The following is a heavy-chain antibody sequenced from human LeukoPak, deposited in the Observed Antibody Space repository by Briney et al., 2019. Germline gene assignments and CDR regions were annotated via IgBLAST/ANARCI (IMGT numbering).Heavy chain of an antibody. Sequence: SETLSLTCTVSGGSISSSNYYWVWIRQPPGKGLEWIGSIYYSGSTYYNPSLKSRVTMSVDTSKKQFPLKLTSVTAADTAVYYCARVGIGSGSYYRYYYYMDVWGKGTTVTVSS. V-gene: IGHV4-39*06. CDR2: IYYSGST. CDR1: GGSISSSNYY. CDR3: ARVGIGSGSYYRYYYYMDV. J-gene: IGHJ6*03. D-gene: IGHD3-10*01.